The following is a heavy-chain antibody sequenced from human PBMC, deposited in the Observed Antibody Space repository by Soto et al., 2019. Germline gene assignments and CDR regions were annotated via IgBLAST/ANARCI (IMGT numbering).Heavy chain of an antibody. CDR2: IIPMFDTP. V-gene: IGHV1-69*12. CDR1: GGTFSSDS. J-gene: IGHJ4*02. D-gene: IGHD1-1*01. CDR3: ARSGCLDRDLNY. Sequence: QVQLVQSGAEVKKPGSSVKVSCKASGGTFSSDSFSWVRQDPGQGLELMGGIIPMFDTPIYAQKFQDRVTITADDSTSTAYIQLSSLRSGDTAVYYCARSGCLDRDLNYLGQGSLVTVSS.